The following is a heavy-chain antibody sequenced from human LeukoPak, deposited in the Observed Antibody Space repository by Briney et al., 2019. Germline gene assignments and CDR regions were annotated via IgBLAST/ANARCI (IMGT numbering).Heavy chain of an antibody. CDR3: AKQLSGTTRWFDP. D-gene: IGHD1-20*01. Sequence: GGSLRLSCAASGFTFSIYAMSWVRQAPGKGLEWVLAISGSGGSTYYADSVKGRFTISRDNSKNTLYLQMNSLRAEDTAVYYCAKQLSGTTRWFDPWGQGALVTVSS. CDR2: ISGSGGST. CDR1: GFTFSIYA. J-gene: IGHJ5*02. V-gene: IGHV3-23*01.